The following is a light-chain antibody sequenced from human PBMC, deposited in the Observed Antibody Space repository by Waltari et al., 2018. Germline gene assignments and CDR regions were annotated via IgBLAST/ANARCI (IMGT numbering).Light chain of an antibody. CDR1: ILRTYY. Sequence: SSELTQDPAVSVALGQTVRITCQVTILRTYYVNWCRQKPGKAPVLVIYGKNNRPSGIPDRFSASSSGNTASLIITGAQAEDEADYYCTSRDLSGDVVFGGGTRLTVL. CDR3: TSRDLSGDVV. CDR2: GKN. V-gene: IGLV3-19*01. J-gene: IGLJ2*01.